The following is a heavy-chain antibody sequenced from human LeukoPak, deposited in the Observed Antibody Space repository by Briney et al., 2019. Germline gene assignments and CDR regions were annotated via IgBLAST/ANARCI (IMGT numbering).Heavy chain of an antibody. CDR2: IKEDGSEK. Sequence: GGSLRLSCAASGFTFSSFWMSWVRQTPGKGLEWEANIKEDGSEKYYVDSVKGRFTISRDNAKNSVYLQMNSLRAEDTAVYYCARCRDGYKHFDYWGQGTLVTVSA. CDR3: ARCRDGYKHFDY. D-gene: IGHD5-24*01. V-gene: IGHV3-7*01. CDR1: GFTFSSFW. J-gene: IGHJ4*02.